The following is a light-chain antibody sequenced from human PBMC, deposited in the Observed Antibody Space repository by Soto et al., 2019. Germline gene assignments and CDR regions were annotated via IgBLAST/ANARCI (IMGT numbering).Light chain of an antibody. J-gene: IGKJ5*01. CDR1: QGISSY. V-gene: IGKV1-8*01. CDR2: AAS. CDR3: QHFGGTTFT. Sequence: AIRMTQSPSSLSASTGDRVTITCRASQGISSYLAWYQQKPGKAPKLLIYAASTLQSGVPSRFSGSGSGTDFTLTISCLQSEDFAVYYCQHFGGTTFTFGQGTRMEIK.